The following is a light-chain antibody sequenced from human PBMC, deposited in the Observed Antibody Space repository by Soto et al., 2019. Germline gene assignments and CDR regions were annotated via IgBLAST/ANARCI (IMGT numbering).Light chain of an antibody. CDR3: QHFGSSPRIT. CDR1: QSVSTTY. V-gene: IGKV3-20*01. Sequence: ETVMTQSPVTLSLSPGERATLSCTASQSVSTTYLAWYQQKPGQAPSLVIYSTSHRATGTPDRFSGSGSGTEFTLTINRLEPEDFAVYYCQHFGSSPRITFGQGTRLEIK. J-gene: IGKJ5*01. CDR2: STS.